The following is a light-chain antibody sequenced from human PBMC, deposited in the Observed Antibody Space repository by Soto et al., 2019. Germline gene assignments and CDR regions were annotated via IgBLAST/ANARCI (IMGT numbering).Light chain of an antibody. CDR2: GAS. Sequence: EIVLTQSPATLSLSPGETATLSCRASQSIKGNLIWYQQKPGQAPRRLIYGASTRATGTPARFSGSGSGTDFTLTISSLQPEDFATYYCQPANSFPLTFGGGTKVEIK. CDR3: QPANSFPLT. CDR1: QSIKGN. J-gene: IGKJ4*01. V-gene: IGKV3D-15*01.